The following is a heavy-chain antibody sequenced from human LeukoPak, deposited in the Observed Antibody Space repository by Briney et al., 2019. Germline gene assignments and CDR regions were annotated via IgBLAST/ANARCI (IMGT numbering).Heavy chain of an antibody. CDR1: GFNFSFYA. Sequence: GGSLRLSCAASGFNFSFYAMGWVRQLQGGGLRWVSGISASGATTYYADSLKGRFTVSRDISKNALYLQMNSLRAEDTAIYYCAKVRKGVGAFDLWGQGTMVTVSS. D-gene: IGHD3-16*01. J-gene: IGHJ3*01. CDR3: AKVRKGVGAFDL. CDR2: ISASGATT. V-gene: IGHV3-23*01.